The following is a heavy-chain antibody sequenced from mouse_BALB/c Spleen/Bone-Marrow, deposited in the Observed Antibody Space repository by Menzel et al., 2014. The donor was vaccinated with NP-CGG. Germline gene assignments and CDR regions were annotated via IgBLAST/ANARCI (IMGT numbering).Heavy chain of an antibody. CDR2: IYPGDTDI. CDR1: GYAFSNYW. CDR3: ASRGDYSYAMDY. J-gene: IGHJ4*01. Sequence: QVQLQQSGAELVRPGSSVKISCKASGYAFSNYWMNWVKQRPGQGLEWIGQIYPGDTDIHYNGKFKGKATLTADKSSSTAYMQLSSLTSEDSAVYFCASRGDYSYAMDYWGQGTSVTVPS. V-gene: IGHV1-80*01. D-gene: IGHD1-1*01.